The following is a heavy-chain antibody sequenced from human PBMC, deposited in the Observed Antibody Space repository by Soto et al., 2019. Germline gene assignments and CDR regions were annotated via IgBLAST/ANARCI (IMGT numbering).Heavy chain of an antibody. CDR3: ARAACGGDCYYFDY. J-gene: IGHJ4*02. CDR2: INAGNGNT. V-gene: IGHV1-3*01. CDR1: GYTFTSYA. Sequence: GPVKVSCKASGYTFTSYAMHWVRQAPGQRLEWMGWINAGNGNTKYSQKFQGRVTITRDTSASTAYMELSSLRSEDTAVYYCARAACGGDCYYFDYWGQGTLVTVSS. D-gene: IGHD2-21*02.